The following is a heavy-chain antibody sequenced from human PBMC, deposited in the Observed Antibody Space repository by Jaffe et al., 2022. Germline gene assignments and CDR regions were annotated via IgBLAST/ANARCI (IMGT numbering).Heavy chain of an antibody. CDR2: IRSNAYGGTT. D-gene: IGHD2-15*01. CDR3: TRGDDCSAGSCYSGSYFFDY. Sequence: EVQLVESGGGLVQPGRSLRLSCTASGFTFGDYAMSWFRQAPGKGLEWVGFIRSNAYGGTTEYAASVKGRFTISRDDSKSIAYLQMSSLKTEDTAVYYCTRGDDCSAGSCYSGSYFFDYWGQGTLVTVSS. CDR1: GFTFGDYA. V-gene: IGHV3-49*03. J-gene: IGHJ4*02.